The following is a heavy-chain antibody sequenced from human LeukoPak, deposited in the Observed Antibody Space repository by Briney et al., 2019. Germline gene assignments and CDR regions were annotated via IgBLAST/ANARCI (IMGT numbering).Heavy chain of an antibody. Sequence: GGSLRLSCAASGFTFSSYWMSWVRQAPGKGLEWVSYISSSSSTIYYADSVKGRFTISRDNAKNSLYLQMNSLRAEDTAVYYCARASPEGPIAAAGTFGYWGQGTLVTVSS. J-gene: IGHJ4*02. CDR1: GFTFSSYW. CDR2: ISSSSSTI. V-gene: IGHV3-48*01. D-gene: IGHD6-13*01. CDR3: ARASPEGPIAAAGTFGY.